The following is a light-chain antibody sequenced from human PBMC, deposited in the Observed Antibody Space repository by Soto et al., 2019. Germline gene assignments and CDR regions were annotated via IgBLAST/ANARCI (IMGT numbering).Light chain of an antibody. CDR3: QQYGSSPRT. CDR2: GAS. CDR1: QSVINY. Sequence: TLSPATLSVTPGERATLSCRASQSVINYLAWYQQKPGQAPRLLIYGASSRATGIPDRFSGSGSGTDFTLTISRLEPEDFAVYYCQQYGSSPRTFGQGGMVDI. V-gene: IGKV3-20*01. J-gene: IGKJ1*01.